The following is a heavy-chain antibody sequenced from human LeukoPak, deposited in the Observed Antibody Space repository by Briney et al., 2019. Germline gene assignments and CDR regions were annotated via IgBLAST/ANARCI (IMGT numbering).Heavy chain of an antibody. CDR3: ARAGVLWFGQLFSPYYGMDV. D-gene: IGHD3-10*01. J-gene: IGHJ6*02. V-gene: IGHV3-48*03. CDR1: GFTFSTYE. CDR2: ISNSGTTI. Sequence: GGSLRHSCAASGFTFSTYEMNWVRQAPGKGLEWVSYISNSGTTIYYADSVKGRFTISRDNAKNSLYLQMNSLRAEDTAVYYCARAGVLWFGQLFSPYYGMDVWGQGTTVTVSS.